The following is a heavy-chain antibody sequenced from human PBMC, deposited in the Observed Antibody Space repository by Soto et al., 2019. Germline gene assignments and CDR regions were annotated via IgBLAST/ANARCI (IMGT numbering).Heavy chain of an antibody. CDR1: GGSISGGGYY. V-gene: IGHV4-31*03. CDR2: IYYSGST. J-gene: IGHJ4*02. CDR3: ARVGYYYGSGSYSIFDY. Sequence: TLSLTCTVSGGSISGGGYYWSWIRQHPGKGLEWIGYIYYSGSTYYNPSLKSRVTISVDTSKNQFSLKLSSVTAADTAVYYCARVGYYYGSGSYSIFDYWGQGTLVTVSS. D-gene: IGHD3-10*01.